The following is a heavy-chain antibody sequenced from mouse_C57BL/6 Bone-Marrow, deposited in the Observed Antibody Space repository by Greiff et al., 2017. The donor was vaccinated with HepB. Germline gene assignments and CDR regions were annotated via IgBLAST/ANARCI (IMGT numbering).Heavy chain of an antibody. D-gene: IGHD4-1*01. V-gene: IGHV3-6*01. CDR3: ARVRLGFAY. J-gene: IGHJ3*01. CDR2: ISYDGSN. CDR1: GYSITSGYY. Sequence: DVQLQESGPGLVKPSQSLSLTCSVTGYSITSGYYWNWIRQFPGNKLEWMGYISYDGSNNYNPSLKNRISITRDTSKNQFFLKLNSVTTEDTATYYCARVRLGFAYWGQGTLVTVSA.